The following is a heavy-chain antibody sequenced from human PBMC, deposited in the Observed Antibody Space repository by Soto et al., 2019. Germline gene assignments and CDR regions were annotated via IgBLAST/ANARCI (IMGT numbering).Heavy chain of an antibody. D-gene: IGHD6-19*01. CDR3: ARRQWLVGGYYSGLDV. V-gene: IGHV1-18*01. CDR1: GYTFTSYG. Sequence: QVQLVQSGAEVKKPGASVKVSCKASGYTFTSYGISGVRQAPGQGLEGMGWTSAYNGNTNYAQKLQGRVTMTTDTSTSTAYMGLRSLRSDDTAVYYCARRQWLVGGYYSGLDVWGHGTTVTVSS. CDR2: TSAYNGNT. J-gene: IGHJ6*02.